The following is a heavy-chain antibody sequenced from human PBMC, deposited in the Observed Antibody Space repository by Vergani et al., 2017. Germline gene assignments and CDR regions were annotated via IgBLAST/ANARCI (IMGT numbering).Heavy chain of an antibody. J-gene: IGHJ6*02. CDR1: GFTFNHYA. CDR3: AKDNSRNSGYDDRDDYHAMDD. V-gene: IGHV3-23*01. CDR2: ISGSGGST. Sequence: EVQLLESGGDLVQPGGSLRLSCAASGFTFNHYAMNWVRQAPGKGLEWVSGISGSGGSTYYAGSVKGRFTISRDSSKNTLYLQMNSLSAGDTAVYYCAKDNSRNSGYDDRDDYHAMDDWGQGTTVTVSS. D-gene: IGHD5-12*01.